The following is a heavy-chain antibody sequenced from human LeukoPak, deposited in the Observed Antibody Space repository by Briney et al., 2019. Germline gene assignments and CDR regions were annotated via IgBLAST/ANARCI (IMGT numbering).Heavy chain of an antibody. J-gene: IGHJ5*02. CDR1: GGTFSNYA. D-gene: IGHD2-15*01. Sequence: ASVKVSCKASGGTFSNYAFSWARQAPGQGLEWMGWISAYNGNTNYAQKLQGRVTMTTDTSTSTAYMELRSLRSDDTAVYYCARDFVVVVAATGVNWFDPWGQGTLVTVSS. CDR2: ISAYNGNT. CDR3: ARDFVVVVAATGVNWFDP. V-gene: IGHV1-18*01.